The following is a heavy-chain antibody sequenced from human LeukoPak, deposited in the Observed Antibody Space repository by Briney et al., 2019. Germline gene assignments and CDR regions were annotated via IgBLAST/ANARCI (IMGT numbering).Heavy chain of an antibody. CDR3: AREYYGSGSYYNAPFDY. D-gene: IGHD3-10*01. J-gene: IGHJ4*02. V-gene: IGHV1-69*06. CDR2: IIPIFGTA. CDR1: GGTFSSYA. Sequence: ASVKVSCKASGGTFSSYAISWVRQAPGQGLEWMGGIIPIFGTANYAQKFQGRVTITADKSTSTAYMEPSSLRSEDTAVYYCAREYYGSGSYYNAPFDYWGQGTLVTVSS.